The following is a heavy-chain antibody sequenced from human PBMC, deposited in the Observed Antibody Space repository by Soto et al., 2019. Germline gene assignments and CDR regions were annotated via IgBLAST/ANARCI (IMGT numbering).Heavy chain of an antibody. D-gene: IGHD3-3*01. Sequence: ASVTVSCKASGYTFTSYDINWVRQATGQGLEWMGWMNPNSGNTGYAQKFQGRVTMTRNTSISTAYMELSSLRSEDTAVYYCASQDDFGDYYYMDVWGKGTTVTVSS. CDR1: GYTFTSYD. V-gene: IGHV1-8*01. J-gene: IGHJ6*03. CDR2: MNPNSGNT. CDR3: ASQDDFGDYYYMDV.